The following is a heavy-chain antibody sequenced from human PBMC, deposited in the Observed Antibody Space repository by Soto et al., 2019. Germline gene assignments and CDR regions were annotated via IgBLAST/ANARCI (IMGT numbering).Heavy chain of an antibody. Sequence: SETLSLTCTVPGGSISSGDYYWSWIRQPPGKGLEWIGYIYYSGSTYYNPSLKSRVTISVDTSKNQFSLKLSSVTAADTAVYYCARSKPPYNWNYWGQGTLVTVSS. CDR2: IYYSGST. V-gene: IGHV4-30-4*01. J-gene: IGHJ4*02. CDR3: ARSKPPYNWNY. CDR1: GGSISSGDYY. D-gene: IGHD1-20*01.